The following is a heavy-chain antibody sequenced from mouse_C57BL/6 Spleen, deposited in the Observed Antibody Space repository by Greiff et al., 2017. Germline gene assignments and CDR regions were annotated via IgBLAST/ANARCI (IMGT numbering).Heavy chain of an antibody. CDR3: ARKGAMDY. CDR2: IDPSDSYT. J-gene: IGHJ4*01. V-gene: IGHV1-50*01. CDR1: GYTFTSYW. Sequence: QVQLQQPGAELVKPGASVKLSCKASGYTFTSYWMQWVKQRPGQGLEWIGEIDPSDSYTNYNQKFKGKATLTVDTSSRTAYMQLSSLTSEDSAVYDCARKGAMDYWGQGTSVTVSS.